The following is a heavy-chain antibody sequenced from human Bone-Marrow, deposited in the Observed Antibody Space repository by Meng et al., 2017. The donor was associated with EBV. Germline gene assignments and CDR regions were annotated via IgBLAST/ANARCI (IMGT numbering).Heavy chain of an antibody. Sequence: HVQLVESGGGVVQPGGXXGLSCAASGFTFSSYAMHWVRQAPGKGLEWVAVISFDGGNKYYADSVKGRFTISRDNSKNTLYLQMNSLRAEDTAVYYCARGTADKTYYFDYWGQGTLVTVSS. CDR1: GFTFSSYA. CDR2: ISFDGGNK. D-gene: IGHD1-1*01. CDR3: ARGTADKTYYFDY. J-gene: IGHJ4*02. V-gene: IGHV3-30-3*01.